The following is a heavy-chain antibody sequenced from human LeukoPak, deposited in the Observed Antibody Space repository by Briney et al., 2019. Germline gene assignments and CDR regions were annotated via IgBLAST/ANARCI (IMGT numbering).Heavy chain of an antibody. D-gene: IGHD3-22*01. CDR2: IYYSGST. V-gene: IGHV4-59*08. CDR3: AGFAYYYDSSGYAGY. CDR1: GGSISSYY. Sequence: SETLSLTCTVSGGSISSYYWSWIRQPPGKGLEWIGYIYYSGSTNYNPSLKSRVTISVDTSKNQFSLKLSSVTAADTAVYYCAGFAYYYDSSGYAGYWGQGTLATVSS. J-gene: IGHJ4*02.